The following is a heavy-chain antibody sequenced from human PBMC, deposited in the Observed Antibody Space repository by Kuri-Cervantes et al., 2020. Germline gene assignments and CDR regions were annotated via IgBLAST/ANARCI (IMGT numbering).Heavy chain of an antibody. D-gene: IGHD6-19*01. CDR2: IYHSGST. CDR1: AYSISSGYY. Sequence: SETLSLTCAVSAYSISSGYYWGWIRQPPGKGLEWIGSIYHSGSTYYNPSLKSRVTISVDTSKNQFSLKLSSVTAADTAVYYCARRPLRSGWYASTLQGGLDYWGQGTLVTVSS. CDR3: ARRPLRSGWYASTLQGGLDY. J-gene: IGHJ4*02. V-gene: IGHV4-38-2*01.